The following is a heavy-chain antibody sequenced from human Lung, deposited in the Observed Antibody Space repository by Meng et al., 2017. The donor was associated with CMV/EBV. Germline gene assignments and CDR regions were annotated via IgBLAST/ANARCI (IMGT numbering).Heavy chain of an antibody. CDR3: ARVGRSGSYLPGLDY. CDR2: IYYSGST. D-gene: IGHD1-26*01. V-gene: IGHV4-59*01. Sequence: SXTXSLXCTVSGGSISSYHWSWIRQPPGKRLEWIGYIYYSGSTNYNPSLKSRVTISVDTSKNQFSLKLSSVTAADTAVYYCARVGRSGSYLPGLDYWGQGTLVTVSS. J-gene: IGHJ4*02. CDR1: GGSISSYH.